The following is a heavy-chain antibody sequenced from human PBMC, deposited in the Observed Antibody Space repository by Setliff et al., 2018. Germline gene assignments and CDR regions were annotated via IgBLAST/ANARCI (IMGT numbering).Heavy chain of an antibody. J-gene: IGHJ4*02. CDR3: ARGPPDFVVVPAAAKFDF. V-gene: IGHV1-18*01. CDR1: GYTFTTSP. D-gene: IGHD2-2*01. Sequence: ASVKVSCKASGYTFTTSPMTWMRQAPGQGLEYMGWISAYNGDTNYAQKLQGRVTMTTDTSTSTAYMELRSLRSDDTAVYYCARGPPDFVVVPAAAKFDFWGQGTLVTVSS. CDR2: ISAYNGDT.